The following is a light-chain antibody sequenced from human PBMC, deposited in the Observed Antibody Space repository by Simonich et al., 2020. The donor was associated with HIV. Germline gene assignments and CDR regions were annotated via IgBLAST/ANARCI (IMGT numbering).Light chain of an antibody. CDR3: QQYYSTPPT. V-gene: IGKV4-1*01. J-gene: IGKJ3*01. CDR1: QNILYSSNNKNY. CDR2: WAS. Sequence: DIVMTQSPDSLAVSLGERATINCKSSQNILYSSNNKNYLAWYQQKPGQPPKLLISWASTRQSGVPDRFSGSGSGTDFTLTISSLQAEDVAVYYCQQYYSTPPTFGPGTKVDIK.